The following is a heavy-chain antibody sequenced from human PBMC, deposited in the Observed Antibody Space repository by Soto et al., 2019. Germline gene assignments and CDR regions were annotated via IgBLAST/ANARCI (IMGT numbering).Heavy chain of an antibody. CDR3: ASMWSGYNSH. D-gene: IGHD6-25*01. CDR1: GGSFSGYY. V-gene: IGHV4-34*02. J-gene: IGHJ4*02. CDR2: INHSGST. Sequence: QVQLQQWGAGLLKPSETLSLTCAVYGGSFSGYYWSWIRQPPGKGLEWIGEINHSGSTNYNPSLQNGVTISVDTSKNQFSLKLSSVTAADTAVYPCASMWSGYNSHWGQGTPVTVSS.